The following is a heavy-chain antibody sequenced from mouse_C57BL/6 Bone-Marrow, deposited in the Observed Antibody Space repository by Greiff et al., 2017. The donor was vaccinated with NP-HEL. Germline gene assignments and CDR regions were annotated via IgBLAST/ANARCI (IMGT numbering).Heavy chain of an antibody. J-gene: IGHJ3*01. CDR2: IDPENGDT. D-gene: IGHD1-1*01. Sequence: VQLQQSGAELVRPGASVKLSCTASGFNIKDDYMHWVKQRPEQGLEWIGWIDPENGDTEYASKFQGKATITADTSSNTAYLQLSSLTSEDTAVYYCTTYHYGSSGGFAYWGQGTLVTVSA. V-gene: IGHV14-4*01. CDR3: TTYHYGSSGGFAY. CDR1: GFNIKDDY.